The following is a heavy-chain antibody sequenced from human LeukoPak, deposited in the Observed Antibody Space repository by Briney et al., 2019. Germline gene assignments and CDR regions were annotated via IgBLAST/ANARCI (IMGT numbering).Heavy chain of an antibody. D-gene: IGHD6-13*01. J-gene: IGHJ5*02. CDR2: IYYSGST. Sequence: SETLSLTCTVSGGSISSYYWSWIRQPPGKGLEWIGYIYYSGSTNYNPSLKSRVTISVDTSKNQFSLRLSSVTAADTAVYYCARRYSSSWYVSNWFDPWGQGTLVTVSS. CDR1: GGSISSYY. V-gene: IGHV4-59*01. CDR3: ARRYSSSWYVSNWFDP.